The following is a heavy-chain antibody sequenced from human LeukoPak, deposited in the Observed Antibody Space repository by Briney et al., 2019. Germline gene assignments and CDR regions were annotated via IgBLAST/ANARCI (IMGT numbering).Heavy chain of an antibody. Sequence: GGSLRLSCAASGFTFSSYSMNWVRQAPGKGLEWVAVIWYDGSNKYYADSVKGRFTISRDNSKNTLYLQMNSLRAEDTAVYYCARDSPFRGIVVVPAAPLDYWGQGTLVTVSS. CDR2: IWYDGSNK. J-gene: IGHJ4*02. D-gene: IGHD2-2*01. V-gene: IGHV3-33*08. CDR1: GFTFSSYS. CDR3: ARDSPFRGIVVVPAAPLDY.